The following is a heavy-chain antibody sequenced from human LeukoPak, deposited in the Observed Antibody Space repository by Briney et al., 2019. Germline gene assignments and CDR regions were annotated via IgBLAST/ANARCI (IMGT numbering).Heavy chain of an antibody. J-gene: IGHJ4*02. CDR1: GFTFSRYA. CDR3: ARDTFHPGLIDS. CDR2: INTDSSDI. D-gene: IGHD2-21*01. Sequence: GSLRLSCAASGFTFSRYAMNWVRQAPGKGLEWVSYINTDSSDIHYADSVKGRFTISRDNARNTLYLQLSSLRAEDSAVYYCARDTFHPGLIDSWGQGTLVTVSS. V-gene: IGHV3-21*05.